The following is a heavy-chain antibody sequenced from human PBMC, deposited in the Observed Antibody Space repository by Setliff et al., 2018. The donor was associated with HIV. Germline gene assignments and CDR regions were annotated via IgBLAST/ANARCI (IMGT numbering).Heavy chain of an antibody. CDR2: IYHTGST. D-gene: IGHD3-3*01. CDR1: GGSISSSSYY. Sequence: SETLSLTCTVSGGSISSSSYYGGWIRQPPGNGLEWIGSIYHTGSTYYKPSLKSRVTISVDTSKNQFSLRLGSAAAGDTAVYYCARSIVPVASGYYYFEYWGQGTLVTVSS. CDR3: ARSIVPVASGYYYFEY. V-gene: IGHV4-39*01. J-gene: IGHJ4*02.